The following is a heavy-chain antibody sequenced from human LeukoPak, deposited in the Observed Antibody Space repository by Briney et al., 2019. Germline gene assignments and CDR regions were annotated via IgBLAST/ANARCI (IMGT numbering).Heavy chain of an antibody. D-gene: IGHD3-10*01. CDR2: INIDGNST. J-gene: IGHJ4*02. V-gene: IGHV3-74*01. CDR1: GLIFSTYW. Sequence: GGSLRLSCAASGLIFSTYWMHWVRQAPGKGLVWVSRINIDGNSTTYADSVRGRFTISRDNAKNTLYLQMNSLRAEDTAVYYCARDLSPVVRASPMGYWGQGTLVTVSS. CDR3: ARDLSPVVRASPMGY.